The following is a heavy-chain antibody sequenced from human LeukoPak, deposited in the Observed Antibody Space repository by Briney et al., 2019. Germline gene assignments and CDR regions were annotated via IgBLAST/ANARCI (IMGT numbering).Heavy chain of an antibody. J-gene: IGHJ3*02. Sequence: GASVKVSCKASGGTFSSYAISWVRQAPGQGLEWMGRIIPILGIANYAQKFQERVTITRDMSTSTAYMELSSLRSEDTAVYYCAAGTMTTVTNDAFDIWGQGTMVTVSS. CDR3: AAGTMTTVTNDAFDI. D-gene: IGHD4-17*01. CDR1: GGTFSSYA. V-gene: IGHV1-69*04. CDR2: IIPILGIA.